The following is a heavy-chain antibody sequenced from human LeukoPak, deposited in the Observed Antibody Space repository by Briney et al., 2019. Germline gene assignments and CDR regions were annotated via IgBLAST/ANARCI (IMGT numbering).Heavy chain of an antibody. J-gene: IGHJ3*02. CDR2: INHSGST. V-gene: IGHV4-34*01. Sequence: SETLSLTCADYGGSFSGDYWSWLRQPPGKGLEWIGEINHSGSTNYNPSLKSRVTISVDTSKNQFSLKLSSVTAEDTAVYYCARARLERPSRAFDIWGQGTMVTVSS. D-gene: IGHD1-1*01. CDR3: ARARLERPSRAFDI. CDR1: GGSFSGDY.